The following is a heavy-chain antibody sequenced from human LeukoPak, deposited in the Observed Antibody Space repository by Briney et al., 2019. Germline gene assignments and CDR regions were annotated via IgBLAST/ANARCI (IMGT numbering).Heavy chain of an antibody. Sequence: GGTLRLSCAASGFTFSSYGMSWVRQAPGKGLEWVSAISGSGGSTYYADSVKGRFTISRDNSKNTLYLQMNSLRAEDTAVYYCARLQSQFDYWGQGTLVTVSS. CDR2: ISGSGGST. V-gene: IGHV3-23*01. D-gene: IGHD5-24*01. CDR3: ARLQSQFDY. J-gene: IGHJ4*02. CDR1: GFTFSSYG.